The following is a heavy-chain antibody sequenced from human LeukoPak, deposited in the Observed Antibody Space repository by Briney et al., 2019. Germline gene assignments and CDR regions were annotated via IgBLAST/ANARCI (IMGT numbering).Heavy chain of an antibody. D-gene: IGHD2-2*01. J-gene: IGHJ4*02. CDR2: INTNTGNP. CDR1: GYTFTSYA. CDR3: ARISLGYCSSTSCSHSDY. V-gene: IGHV7-4-1*02. Sequence: GASVKVSCKASGYTFTSYAMTWVRQAPGQGLERMGWINTNTGNPTYAQGFTGRFVFSLDTSVSTAYLQISSLKAEDTAAYYCARISLGYCSSTSCSHSDYWGQGTLVTVSS.